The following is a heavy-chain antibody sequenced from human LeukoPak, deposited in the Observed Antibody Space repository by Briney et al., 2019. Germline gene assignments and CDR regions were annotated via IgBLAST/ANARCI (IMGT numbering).Heavy chain of an antibody. Sequence: GASVKVSCKASGYTFTGYYMHWVRQAPGQGLEWMGWINPNSGGTNYAQKLQGRVTMTTDTSTSTAYMELRSLRSDDTAVYYCARGVRWRAIGIDYWGQGTLVTVSS. V-gene: IGHV1-2*02. CDR2: INPNSGGT. CDR3: ARGVRWRAIGIDY. CDR1: GYTFTGYY. J-gene: IGHJ4*02. D-gene: IGHD3-16*02.